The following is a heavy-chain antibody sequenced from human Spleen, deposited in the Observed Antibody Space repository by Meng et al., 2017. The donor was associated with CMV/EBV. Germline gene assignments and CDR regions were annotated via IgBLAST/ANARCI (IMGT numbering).Heavy chain of an antibody. CDR3: ARGLLPDIVVVPAATDYYYYGMDV. CDR2: IKQDGSEK. V-gene: IGHV3-7*01. D-gene: IGHD2-2*01. J-gene: IGHJ6*02. CDR1: GFTFSSYW. Sequence: GGSLRLSCAASGFTFSSYWMSWVRQAPGKGLEWVANIKQDGSEKYYVDSVKGRFTISRDNAKNSLYLQMNSLRAEDTAVYYCARGLLPDIVVVPAATDYYYYGMDVWGQGTTVTVSS.